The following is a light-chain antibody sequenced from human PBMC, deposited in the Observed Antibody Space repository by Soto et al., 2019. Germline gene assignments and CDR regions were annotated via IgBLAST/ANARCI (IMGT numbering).Light chain of an antibody. CDR3: TSFTTADTHV. V-gene: IGLV2-14*03. Sequence: QSVLTQPASVSGSPGQSITVSCIGTSSDIASYDYVSWYQQHPGKVPKLMIYDVSNRPSGVSNRFSGSKSGNTASPTISGLQAEDEADYYCTSFTTADTHVFGTGTKVTVL. J-gene: IGLJ1*01. CDR1: SSDIASYDY. CDR2: DVS.